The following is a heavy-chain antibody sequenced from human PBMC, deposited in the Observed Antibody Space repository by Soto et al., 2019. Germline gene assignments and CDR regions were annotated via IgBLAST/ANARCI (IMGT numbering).Heavy chain of an antibody. D-gene: IGHD2-15*01. CDR2: IYYSGST. CDR1: GGSISSSSYY. V-gene: IGHV4-39*01. CDR3: ASRYCSGGSCYLGRRWFDP. J-gene: IGHJ5*02. Sequence: SETLSLTCTVSGGSISSSSYYWGWIRQPPGKGLEWIGSIYYSGSTYYNPSLKSRVTISVDTSKNQFSLKLSSVTAADTAVYYCASRYCSGGSCYLGRRWFDPWGQGTLVTVSS.